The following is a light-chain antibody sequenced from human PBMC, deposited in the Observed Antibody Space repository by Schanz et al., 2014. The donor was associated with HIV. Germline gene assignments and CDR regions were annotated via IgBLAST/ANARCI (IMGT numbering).Light chain of an antibody. CDR2: DAS. CDR3: LQFNNYPQGT. Sequence: IKMTQSPSSLSASVGDRVTITCQASQDISNYLNWYQQKPGKAPKLLISDASSLKRGVPSRFSGRGSGTEFTLTISSLQPEDFATYYCLQFNNYPQGTFGQGTKLEIK. V-gene: IGKV1D-13*01. J-gene: IGKJ2*01. CDR1: QDISNY.